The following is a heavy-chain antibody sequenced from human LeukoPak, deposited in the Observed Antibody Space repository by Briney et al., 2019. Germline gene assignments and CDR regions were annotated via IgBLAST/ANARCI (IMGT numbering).Heavy chain of an antibody. V-gene: IGHV1-8*01. CDR2: MNPNSGNT. J-gene: IGHJ5*02. D-gene: IGHD3-10*01. CDR3: ARGRITYYYKNWFDP. Sequence: ASVKVSCKASGYTFTSYDINWVRQATGQGLEWMGWMNPNSGNTGYAQKFQGRVTMTRNTSISTAYMELSSLRSEDTAVYYCARGRITYYYKNWFDPWGQGTLVTVSS. CDR1: GYTFTSYD.